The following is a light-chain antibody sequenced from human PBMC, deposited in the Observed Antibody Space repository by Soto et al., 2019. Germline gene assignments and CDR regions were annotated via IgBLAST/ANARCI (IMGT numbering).Light chain of an antibody. Sequence: QSALTQPASVSGSRGQSITIACTGTSSDIGSYKYVSWYQQHPDKAPKLLIYEVSNRPSGVSNRFSGSKSGSTASLTISGLQAEDEADFYGASYAGSTTLLFGSGTKLTVL. CDR3: ASYAGSTTLL. CDR1: SSDIGSYKY. V-gene: IGLV2-14*03. CDR2: EVS. J-gene: IGLJ1*01.